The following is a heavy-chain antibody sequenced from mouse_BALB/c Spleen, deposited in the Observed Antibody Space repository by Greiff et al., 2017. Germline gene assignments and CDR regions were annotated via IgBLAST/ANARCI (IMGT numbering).Heavy chain of an antibody. J-gene: IGHJ4*01. CDR3: ARREAMDY. CDR2: ISNGGGST. Sequence: EVNLVESGGGLVQPGGSLKLSCAASGFTFSSYTMSWVRQTPEKRLEWVAYISNGGGSTYYPDTVKGRFTISRDNAKNTLYLQMSSLKSEDTAMYYCARREAMDYWGQGTSVTVSS. CDR1: GFTFSSYT. V-gene: IGHV5-12-2*01.